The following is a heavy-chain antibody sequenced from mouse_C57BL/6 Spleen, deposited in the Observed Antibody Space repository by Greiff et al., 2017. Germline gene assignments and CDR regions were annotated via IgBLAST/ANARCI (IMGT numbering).Heavy chain of an antibody. Sequence: EVKLMESGGGLVQPGGSLKLSCAASGFTFSDYYMYWVRQTPEKRLEWVAYISNGGGSTYYPDTVKGRFTISRDNAKNTLYLQMSRLKSEDTAMYYCARGNYYDVWGTGTTVTVSS. CDR3: ARGNYYDV. J-gene: IGHJ1*03. CDR1: GFTFSDYY. CDR2: ISNGGGST. V-gene: IGHV5-12*01.